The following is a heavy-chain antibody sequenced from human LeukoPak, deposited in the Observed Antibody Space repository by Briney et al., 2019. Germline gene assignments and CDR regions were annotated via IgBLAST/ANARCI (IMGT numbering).Heavy chain of an antibody. CDR2: IYHSGST. D-gene: IGHD2-2*02. V-gene: IGHV4-38-2*02. J-gene: IGHJ6*03. CDR3: ARRRYPYYYYMDV. CDR1: GYSISSGYY. Sequence: SETLSLTCTVSGYSISSGYYWGWIRQPPGKGLEWIGSIYHSGSTYYNPSLKSRVTISVDTSKNQFSPKLSSVTAADTAVYYCARRRYPYYYYMDVWGKGTTVTISS.